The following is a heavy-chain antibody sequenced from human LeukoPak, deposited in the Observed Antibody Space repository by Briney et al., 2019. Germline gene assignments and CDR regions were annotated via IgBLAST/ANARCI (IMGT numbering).Heavy chain of an antibody. CDR3: ARALGGGYGSGSYYNYYYYYMDV. J-gene: IGHJ6*03. V-gene: IGHV3-20*04. D-gene: IGHD3-10*01. CDR1: GFIFDDYG. Sequence: GGSLRLSCAAYGFIFDDYGMSWVRQAPGKGLEWVSGINWNGGSTGYGDSVKGRFTVSRDKAKNSLYLQMNSLRAEGTALYYCARALGGGYGSGSYYNYYYYYMDVWGKGTTVTVSS. CDR2: INWNGGST.